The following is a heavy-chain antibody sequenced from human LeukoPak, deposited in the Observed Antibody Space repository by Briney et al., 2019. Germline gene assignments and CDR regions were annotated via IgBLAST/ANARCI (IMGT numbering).Heavy chain of an antibody. CDR2: IIPIFGTA. CDR1: GGTFSSYA. J-gene: IGHJ3*02. D-gene: IGHD2-15*01. Sequence: SVKVSCKASGGTFSSYAISWVRQAPGQGLEWMGGIIPIFGTANYAQKFQGRVTITADESTSTAYMELSSLRSEDTAVYYCARLERYCSGGSCYPGAYDIWGQGTMVTVSS. V-gene: IGHV1-69*13. CDR3: ARLERYCSGGSCYPGAYDI.